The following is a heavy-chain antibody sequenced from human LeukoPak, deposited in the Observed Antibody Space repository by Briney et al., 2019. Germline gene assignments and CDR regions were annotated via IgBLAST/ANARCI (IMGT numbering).Heavy chain of an antibody. V-gene: IGHV1-2*02. CDR3: ARDLFTNNYDNSGYSDNY. CDR2: INPNSGGT. Sequence: GASVKVSCKASGYAFTAYYMHWVRQAPGQGLEWMGWINPNSGGTNYAQKFQGRVTMTRDTSSNTAYMELSRLGSDDTAVYYCARDLFTNNYDNSGYSDNYWGQGTLVTVSS. J-gene: IGHJ4*02. CDR1: GYAFTAYY. D-gene: IGHD3-22*01.